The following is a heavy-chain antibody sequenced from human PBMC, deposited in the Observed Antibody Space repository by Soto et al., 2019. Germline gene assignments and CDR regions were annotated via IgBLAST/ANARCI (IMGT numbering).Heavy chain of an antibody. Sequence: GESLKISCKGSGYSFTNNWISWVRQMPGKGLEWMGRIDPRDSYTNYSPSFQGHVTISVDKSDNTSYLQWNSLKASDSAMYFCARSYRLPNRCYNGYFDYWGRGTLVTVSS. D-gene: IGHD2-2*02. V-gene: IGHV5-10-1*01. CDR1: GYSFTNNW. CDR2: IDPRDSYT. J-gene: IGHJ4*01. CDR3: ARSYRLPNRCYNGYFDY.